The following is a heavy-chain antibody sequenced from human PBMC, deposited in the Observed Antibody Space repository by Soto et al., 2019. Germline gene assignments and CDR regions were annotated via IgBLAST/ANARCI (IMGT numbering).Heavy chain of an antibody. CDR3: AKAWEMVGYHSYHGIGV. Sequence: AGSGCTRCNYGMHRILQAPSKGLVLVAVISYDGSNKYYADSVKGRFTISRDNSKNTLYLQMNSLRAEDTAVYYCAKAWEMVGYHSYHGIGVRAEGT. J-gene: IGHJ6*01. D-gene: IGHD1-26*01. CDR1: GCTRCNYG. CDR2: ISYDGSNK. V-gene: IGHV3-30*18.